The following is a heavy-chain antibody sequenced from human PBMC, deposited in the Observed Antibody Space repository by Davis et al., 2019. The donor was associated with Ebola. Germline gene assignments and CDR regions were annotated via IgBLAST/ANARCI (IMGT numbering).Heavy chain of an antibody. D-gene: IGHD1-26*01. CDR3: ARARVGATTSWFDP. V-gene: IGHV4-59*11. CDR1: GGSISSHY. CDR2: IYYSGST. Sequence: MPSETLSLTCTVSGGSISSHYWSWIRQPPGKGLEWIGYIYYSGSTNYNPSLKSRVTISVDTSKNQFSLKLSSVTAADTAVYYCARARVGATTSWFDPWGQGTLVTVSS. J-gene: IGHJ5*02.